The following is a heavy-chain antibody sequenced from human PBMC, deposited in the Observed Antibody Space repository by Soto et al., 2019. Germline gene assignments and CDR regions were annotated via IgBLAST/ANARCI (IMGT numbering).Heavy chain of an antibody. CDR2: IYYSGNT. V-gene: IGHV4-61*01. CDR3: ARVRYSSGYLFDC. J-gene: IGHJ4*02. Sequence: SETLSLTCTVSGGSVSSGPYYWSWIRQPPGKGLEWIGYIYYSGNTNYNPTLKSRVTISVDTSKNQFSLKLSSVTAADTAVYYCARVRYSSGYLFDCWGQGTLVTVSS. D-gene: IGHD3-22*01. CDR1: GGSVSSGPYY.